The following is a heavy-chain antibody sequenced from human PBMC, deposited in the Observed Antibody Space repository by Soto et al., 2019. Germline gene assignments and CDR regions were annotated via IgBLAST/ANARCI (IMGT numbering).Heavy chain of an antibody. Sequence: EVQLLESGGGLEQPGGSLRLSCAASGFTFSSYAMSWVRQAPGKGLEWVSAISGSGGTTYYADSVKGRFTISRDNSKNTLYLQMNSLRAEDTSVYYCAKDQYSGSPGKPDYWGQGTLVTVSS. CDR2: ISGSGGTT. CDR3: AKDQYSGSPGKPDY. V-gene: IGHV3-23*01. CDR1: GFTFSSYA. D-gene: IGHD1-26*01. J-gene: IGHJ4*02.